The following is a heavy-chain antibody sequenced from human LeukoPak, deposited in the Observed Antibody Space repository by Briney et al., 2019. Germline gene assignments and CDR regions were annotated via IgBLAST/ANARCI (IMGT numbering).Heavy chain of an antibody. J-gene: IGHJ4*02. D-gene: IGHD1-26*01. V-gene: IGHV3-23*01. CDR2: ISGSGGST. CDR3: ARGDSGSYYFDY. Sequence: GGSLRLSCAASGFTFSTYGMSWVRQAPGKGLEWVSAISGSGGSTYYADSVKGRFTISRDNAKNSLYLQMNSLRAEDTAVYYCARGDSGSYYFDYWGQGTLVTVSS. CDR1: GFTFSTYG.